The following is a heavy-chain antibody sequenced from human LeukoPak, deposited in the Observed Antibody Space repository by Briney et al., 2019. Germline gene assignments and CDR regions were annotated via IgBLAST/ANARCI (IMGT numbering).Heavy chain of an antibody. Sequence: GGSLRLSCAASGFSFGSNAMNWVRQAPGKGLEWVSGVSGSGDSTYYQYSVKGRFTISRENSKYTVYLKMDSLGVDDSALFYWAEGWTGYLDYWGQGTLVTVSS. D-gene: IGHD3/OR15-3a*01. CDR1: GFSFGSNA. CDR2: VSGSGDST. CDR3: AEGWTGYLDY. J-gene: IGHJ4*02. V-gene: IGHV3-23*01.